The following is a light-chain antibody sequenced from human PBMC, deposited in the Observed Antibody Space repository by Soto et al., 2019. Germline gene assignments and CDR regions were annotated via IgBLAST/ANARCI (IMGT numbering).Light chain of an antibody. CDR3: HQRFSWPLP. V-gene: IGKV3-11*01. CDR1: QSVSNY. Sequence: EIVLTQSPATLSLSPGERATLSCRASQSVSNYLAWYQQKPGQTPRLLIYDASKRATGTPARFTGSGSGTDFTLIISSLEPEDFAVYYCHQRFSWPLPFGGGTKVEI. J-gene: IGKJ4*01. CDR2: DAS.